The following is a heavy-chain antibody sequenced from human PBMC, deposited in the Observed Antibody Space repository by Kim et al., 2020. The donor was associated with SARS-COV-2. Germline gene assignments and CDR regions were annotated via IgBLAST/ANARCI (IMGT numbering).Heavy chain of an antibody. D-gene: IGHD3-10*01. V-gene: IGHV4-34*01. Sequence: STNYTPSLKSRVTISIDTPKNQFFLKLSSVPAADTAVYYCASLTGSRYDYWGQGTLVTVSS. CDR2: ST. J-gene: IGHJ4*02. CDR3: ASLTGSRYDY.